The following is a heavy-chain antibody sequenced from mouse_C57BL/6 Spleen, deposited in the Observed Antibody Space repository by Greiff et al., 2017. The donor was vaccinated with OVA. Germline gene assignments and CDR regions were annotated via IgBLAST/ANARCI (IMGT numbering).Heavy chain of an antibody. CDR1: GFTFSSYA. CDR2: ISDGGSYT. CDR3: AYSNYVPFAY. D-gene: IGHD2-5*01. J-gene: IGHJ3*01. Sequence: EVKVVESGGGLVKPGGSLKLSCAASGFTFSSYAMSWVRQTPEKRLEWVATISDGGSYTYYPDNVKGRFTISRDNAKNNLYLQMSHLKSEDTAMYYCAYSNYVPFAYWGQGTLVTVSA. V-gene: IGHV5-4*03.